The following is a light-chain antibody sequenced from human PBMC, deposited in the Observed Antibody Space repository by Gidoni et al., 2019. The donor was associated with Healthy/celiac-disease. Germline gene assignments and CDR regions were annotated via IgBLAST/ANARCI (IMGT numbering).Light chain of an antibody. CDR2: GAS. J-gene: IGKJ1*01. CDR1: QSVLYSSNNKNY. Sequence: DIVMTQSPDSLAVSLGERATINCKSSQSVLYSSNNKNYLAWYQQKPGQPPKLLIYGASTRESGVHDRFSGSGSGTDFTLTISSLQAEDVAVYYCQQYYSTPRTFGQGTKVEIK. V-gene: IGKV4-1*01. CDR3: QQYYSTPRT.